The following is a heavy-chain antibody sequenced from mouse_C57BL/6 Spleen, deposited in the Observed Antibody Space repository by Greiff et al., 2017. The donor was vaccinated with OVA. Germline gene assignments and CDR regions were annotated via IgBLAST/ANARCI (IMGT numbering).Heavy chain of an antibody. J-gene: IGHJ4*01. CDR1: GYTFTSYW. CDR3: ARTWAIVRCAMDD. Sequence: VQLQQPGTELVKPGASVKLSCKASGYTFTSYWMHWVKQRPGQGLEWIGNINPSNGGTNYNEKFKSKATLTVDKSSSTAYMQLSSLTSEDYAVDYCARTWAIVRCAMDDWGQGTSVTVSS. CDR2: INPSNGGT. V-gene: IGHV1-53*01. D-gene: IGHD2-5*01.